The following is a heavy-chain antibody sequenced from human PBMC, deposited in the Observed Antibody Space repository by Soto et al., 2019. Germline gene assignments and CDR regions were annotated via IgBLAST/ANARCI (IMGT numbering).Heavy chain of an antibody. Sequence: ASVKVSCKASGYTFTGYYMHWVRQAPGQGLEWMGWINPNSGGTNYAQKFQGRVTMTRDTSISTAYMELSRLRSDDTAVYYCATDPAANHDILTAQGDYVGQETLLTVFS. CDR2: INPNSGGT. CDR3: ATDPAANHDILTAQGDY. CDR1: GYTFTGYY. D-gene: IGHD3-9*01. V-gene: IGHV1-2*02. J-gene: IGHJ4*01.